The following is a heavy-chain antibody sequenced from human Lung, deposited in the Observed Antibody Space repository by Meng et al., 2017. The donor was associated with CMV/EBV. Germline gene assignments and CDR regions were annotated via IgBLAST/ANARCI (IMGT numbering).Heavy chain of an antibody. CDR1: GFTFSSSY. CDR2: IKYDGSDK. J-gene: IGHJ4*02. CDR3: ARDPHFGALDY. V-gene: IGHV3-7*01. Sequence: GEXXKISCVASGFTFSSSYMSWVRQAPGKGLEWVANIKYDGSDKGYVGSVEGRFTISRDNAKNSVYLQMNTLRVEDTAVYYCARDPHFGALDYWGQGTLVNGAS. D-gene: IGHD3-10*01.